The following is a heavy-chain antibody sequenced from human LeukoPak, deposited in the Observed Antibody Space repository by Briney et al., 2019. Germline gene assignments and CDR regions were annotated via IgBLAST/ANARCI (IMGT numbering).Heavy chain of an antibody. V-gene: IGHV3-74*03. J-gene: IGHJ5*02. Sequence: GGSLRLSCAASGFFFSNYGMHWVRQAPGKGLVWVSRVNSDGRFTKYADSVKGRFTISRDNAKNTLYLQMNSLRAEDTAMYYCARSDWFDNWGQGTLVTVSS. CDR3: ARSDWFDN. CDR2: VNSDGRFT. CDR1: GFFFSNYG.